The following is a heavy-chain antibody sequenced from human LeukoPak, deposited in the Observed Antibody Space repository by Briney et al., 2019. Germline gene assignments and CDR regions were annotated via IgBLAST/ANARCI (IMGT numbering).Heavy chain of an antibody. CDR1: GFTFSSYS. V-gene: IGHV3-21*01. CDR3: ARGGVIVFDY. J-gene: IGHJ4*02. CDR2: ISSSSGYI. D-gene: IGHD3-16*02. Sequence: GGSLRLSCAASGFTFSSYSMNWVRQAPGKGLEWVSSISSSSGYIYYADSVKGRFTISRDNAKNSLYLQMNSLRAEDTAVYYCARGGVIVFDYWGQGTLVTVSS.